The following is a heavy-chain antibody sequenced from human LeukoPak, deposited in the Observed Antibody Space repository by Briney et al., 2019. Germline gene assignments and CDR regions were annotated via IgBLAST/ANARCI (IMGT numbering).Heavy chain of an antibody. CDR2: ISSSSSYI. V-gene: IGHV3-21*01. D-gene: IGHD6-13*01. J-gene: IGHJ3*02. CDR3: ARGSMAPRSSSWYGGAFDI. CDR1: GFTFSSYS. Sequence: PGGSLRLSCAASGFTFSSYSMNWVRQAPGKGLEWVSSISSSSSYIYYADSVKGRFTISRDNAKNSLYLQMNSLRAEDTAVYYCARGSMAPRSSSWYGGAFDIWGQGTMVTVSS.